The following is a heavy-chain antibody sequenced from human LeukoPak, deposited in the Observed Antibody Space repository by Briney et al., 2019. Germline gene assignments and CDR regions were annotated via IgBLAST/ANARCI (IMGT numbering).Heavy chain of an antibody. CDR1: GFTFSHFW. CDR3: AREDGYCGGNCYSYFDS. D-gene: IGHD2-21*02. CDR2: IKKTGSET. V-gene: IGHV3-7*01. Sequence: GGSLRLSCAASGFTFSHFWMSWVRQAPGKGLEWVAYIKKTGSETYYVDSVKGRFTITRDNTRNSLFLQMYSLRAEDTAVYFCAREDGYCGGNCYSYFDSWGQGTLVTVPS. J-gene: IGHJ4*02.